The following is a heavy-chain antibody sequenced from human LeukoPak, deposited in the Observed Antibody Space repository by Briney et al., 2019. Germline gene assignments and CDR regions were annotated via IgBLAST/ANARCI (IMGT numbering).Heavy chain of an antibody. D-gene: IGHD2-15*01. CDR3: ARVNPTVVAFDY. CDR2: ISSNGGST. V-gene: IGHV3-64*01. J-gene: IGHJ4*02. CDR1: GFTFSSYA. Sequence: GGSLSLSCAASGFTFSSYAMHWVRQAPGKGLEYVSAISSNGGSTYYANSVKGRFTIYRDNSKNTLYLQMGSLRAEDMAVYYCARVNPTVVAFDYWGQGTLVTVSS.